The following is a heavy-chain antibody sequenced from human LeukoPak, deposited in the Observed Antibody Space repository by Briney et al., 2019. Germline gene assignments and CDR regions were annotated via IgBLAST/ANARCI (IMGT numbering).Heavy chain of an antibody. V-gene: IGHV1-18*01. Sequence: PWASVKVSCKASGYTFTSYGISWVRQAPGQGLEWMGWISAYNGNTNYAQKLQGGVTMTTDTSTSTAYMELRSLRSDDTAVYYCARQNLLLWFGELLGPQSGYYYGMDVWGQGTTVTVSS. CDR1: GYTFTSYG. J-gene: IGHJ6*02. CDR3: ARQNLLLWFGELLGPQSGYYYGMDV. CDR2: ISAYNGNT. D-gene: IGHD3-10*01.